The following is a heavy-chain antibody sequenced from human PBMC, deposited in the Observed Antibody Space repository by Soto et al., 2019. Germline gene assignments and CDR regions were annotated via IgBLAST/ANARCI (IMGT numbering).Heavy chain of an antibody. CDR2: IIPILGIA. J-gene: IGHJ5*02. Sequence: QVQLVQSGAEVKKPGSSVKVSCKASGGTFSSYTISWVRQAPGQGLEWMGRIIPILGIANYAQKFQGRVTITADKSTSTAYMELIRLRSEDTAVYYCARDPMAVGPWGQGTLVTVSS. V-gene: IGHV1-69*08. CDR3: ARDPMAVGP. CDR1: GGTFSSYT. D-gene: IGHD6-19*01.